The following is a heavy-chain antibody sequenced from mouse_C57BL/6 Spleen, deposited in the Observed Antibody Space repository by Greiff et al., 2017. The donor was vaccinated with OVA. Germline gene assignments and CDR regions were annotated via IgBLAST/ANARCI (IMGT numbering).Heavy chain of an antibody. CDR1: GYTFTSYW. V-gene: IGHV1-55*01. D-gene: IGHD1-1*01. CDR2: IYPGSGST. CDR3: ARERDYYGSSYDDAMDY. Sequence: QVQLQQPGAELVKPGASVKMSCKASGYTFTSYWITWVKQRPGQGLEWIGDIYPGSGSTNYNEKFKSKATLTVDTSSSTAYMQLSSLTSEDSAVYYCARERDYYGSSYDDAMDYWGQGTSVTVSS. J-gene: IGHJ4*01.